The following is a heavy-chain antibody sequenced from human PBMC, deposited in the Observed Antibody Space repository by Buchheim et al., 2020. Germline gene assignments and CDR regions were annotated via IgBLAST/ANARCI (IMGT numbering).Heavy chain of an antibody. CDR1: GGSISSSSYY. V-gene: IGHV4-39*01. D-gene: IGHD4-17*01. Sequence: QLQLQESGPGLVKPSETLSLTCTVSGGSISSSSYYWGWIRQPPGKGLEWIGSIYYSGSTYYNPSLKSRVTISVDTSQNQFSLKLSSVTAADTAVYYCARQSLKDYGDTFSYYYGMDVWGQGTT. CDR2: IYYSGST. J-gene: IGHJ6*02. CDR3: ARQSLKDYGDTFSYYYGMDV.